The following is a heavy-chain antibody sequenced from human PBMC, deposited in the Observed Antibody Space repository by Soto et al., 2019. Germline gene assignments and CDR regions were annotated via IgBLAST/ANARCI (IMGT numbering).Heavy chain of an antibody. CDR2: IYYSGST. Sequence: SETLSLTCTVSGGSISSSSYYWSWIRQPPGKGLEWIGYIYYSGSTNYNPSLKSRVTISVDTSKNQFSLKLSSVTAADTAVYYCARDLYGGSALDPWGQGTLVTVSS. CDR3: ARDLYGGSALDP. CDR1: GGSISSSSYY. V-gene: IGHV4-61*01. D-gene: IGHD4-17*01. J-gene: IGHJ5*02.